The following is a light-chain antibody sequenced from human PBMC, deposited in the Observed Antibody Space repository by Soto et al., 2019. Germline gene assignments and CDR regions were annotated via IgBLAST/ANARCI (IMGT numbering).Light chain of an antibody. V-gene: IGLV2-14*03. CDR3: CSYTSFSTYV. CDR2: DVS. CDR1: SSDVGGTNH. Sequence: QSALTQPASVSGSLGQSITISCTGSSSDVGGTNHVSWYLQHPGEAPKLIMYDVSNRPSGVSDRFFGSKADNTATLTVSGLQAEDEADYYCCSYTSFSTYVFGTGTQLTVL. J-gene: IGLJ1*01.